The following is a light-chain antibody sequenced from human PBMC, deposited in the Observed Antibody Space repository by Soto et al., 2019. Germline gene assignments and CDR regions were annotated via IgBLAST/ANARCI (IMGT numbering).Light chain of an antibody. J-gene: IGKJ1*01. V-gene: IGKV1-39*01. CDR3: QQGYSTFRT. CDR2: AAS. Sequence: DIQMTQSPSSLSASVGDRVTITCRASQSISTYLNWYQQKPGNAPKLLIYAASSLQSGVPSSFSGSGSGTDFTLTISSLQPEDFATYYCQQGYSTFRTFGQGTKLDIK. CDR1: QSISTY.